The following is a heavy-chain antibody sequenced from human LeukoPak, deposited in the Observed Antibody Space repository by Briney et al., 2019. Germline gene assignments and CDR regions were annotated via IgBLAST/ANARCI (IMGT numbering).Heavy chain of an antibody. J-gene: IGHJ4*02. Sequence: SETLSLTCTVSGASISSYYWSWIRQSPGKGLEWIGYIYYSGSTNYNPSLKSRVTISVDTSKNQFSLKLSSVTAADTAVYYCARGFYYDSSGYRPYFDYWGQGTLVTVSS. V-gene: IGHV4-59*01. CDR1: GASISSYY. D-gene: IGHD3-22*01. CDR2: IYYSGST. CDR3: ARGFYYDSSGYRPYFDY.